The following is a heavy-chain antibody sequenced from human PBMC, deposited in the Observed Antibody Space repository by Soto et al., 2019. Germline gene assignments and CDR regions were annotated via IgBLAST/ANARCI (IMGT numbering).Heavy chain of an antibody. Sequence: EVQLVETGGGLVQPGGSLRLSCTASGLTFSDHYMDWVRQAPGRGLEWVGRVRKKANSYTTEYAASVNGRFTISRDDSKNSLDLQMNSRQTEATAFYYCARTRTCGGYDFDCWGLGTLVTVSS. CDR2: VRKKANSYTT. CDR1: GLTFSDHY. D-gene: IGHD5-12*01. V-gene: IGHV3-72*01. J-gene: IGHJ4*02. CDR3: ARTRTCGGYDFDC.